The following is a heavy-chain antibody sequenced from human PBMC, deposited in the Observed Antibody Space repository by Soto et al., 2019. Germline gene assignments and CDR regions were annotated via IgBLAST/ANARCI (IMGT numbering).Heavy chain of an antibody. D-gene: IGHD6-13*01. CDR2: IYYSGST. CDR1: GGSISSYY. J-gene: IGHJ5*02. V-gene: IGHV4-59*01. Sequence: SETLSLTCTVSGGSISSYYWSWIRQPPGKGLEWIGYIYYSGSTNYNPSLKSRVTISVDTSKNQFSLKLSSVTAADTAVYYCARDSTRIAAAGMGRGRQAGRFDHWGQGTLVTVSS. CDR3: ARDSTRIAAAGMGRGRQAGRFDH.